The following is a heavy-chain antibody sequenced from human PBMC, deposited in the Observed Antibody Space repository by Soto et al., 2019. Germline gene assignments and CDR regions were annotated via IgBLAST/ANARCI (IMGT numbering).Heavy chain of an antibody. CDR3: ARVNGDEHYYYYYYMDV. J-gene: IGHJ6*03. V-gene: IGHV1-18*01. D-gene: IGHD4-17*01. Sequence: QVQLVQSGAEVKTPGASVKVSCKASGYTFTSYGISWVRQAPGQGLEWMGWISAYNGNTNYAQKLQGRVTMTTDTSTSTAYMELRSLRSDDTAVYYCARVNGDEHYYYYYYMDVWGKGTTVTVSS. CDR2: ISAYNGNT. CDR1: GYTFTSYG.